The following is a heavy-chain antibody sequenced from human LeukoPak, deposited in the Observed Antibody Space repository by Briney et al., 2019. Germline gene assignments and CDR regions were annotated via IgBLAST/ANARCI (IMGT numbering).Heavy chain of an antibody. D-gene: IGHD6-13*01. Sequence: SETLSLTCPVSGGSISSYYWSWIRQPPGKGLEWIGYIYYSGNTNYNPSLKGRVTISVDTSKNQFSLELSSVTAADTAVYYCARGSKAAPGTFDYWGQGTLVTVSS. V-gene: IGHV4-59*01. CDR2: IYYSGNT. J-gene: IGHJ4*02. CDR1: GGSISSYY. CDR3: ARGSKAAPGTFDY.